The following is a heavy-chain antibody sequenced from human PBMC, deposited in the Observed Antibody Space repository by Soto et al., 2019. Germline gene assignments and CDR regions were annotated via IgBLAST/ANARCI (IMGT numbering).Heavy chain of an antibody. Sequence: PGGSLRLPCAACGFTFSDYYMSWIRQAPGKGLEWVSYISSSDTIISYADSVKGRFTISRDNAKNSLYLQMNSLRAEDTAVYYCARDLGYYDSSGYFDYWGQGTLVTVSS. D-gene: IGHD3-22*01. CDR3: ARDLGYYDSSGYFDY. V-gene: IGHV3-11*01. CDR2: ISSSDTII. CDR1: GFTFSDYY. J-gene: IGHJ4*02.